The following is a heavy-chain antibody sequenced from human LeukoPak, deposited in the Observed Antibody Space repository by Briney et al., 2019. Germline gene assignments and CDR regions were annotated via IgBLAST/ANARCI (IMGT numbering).Heavy chain of an antibody. Sequence: ASVKVSCKASGYTFTGYYMHWVRQAPGQGLERMGWINPNSGGTNYAQKFQGRVTMTRDTSISTAYMELSRLRSDDTAVYYCARGGDWIAEAGTTVDYWGQGTLVTVSS. CDR2: INPNSGGT. CDR1: GYTFTGYY. J-gene: IGHJ4*02. D-gene: IGHD6-13*01. V-gene: IGHV1-2*02. CDR3: ARGGDWIAEAGTTVDY.